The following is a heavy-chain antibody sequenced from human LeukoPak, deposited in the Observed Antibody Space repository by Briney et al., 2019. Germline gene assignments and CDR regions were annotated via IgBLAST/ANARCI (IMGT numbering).Heavy chain of an antibody. J-gene: IGHJ3*02. CDR1: GGSISSGGYY. CDR2: IYHSGST. Sequence: SETLSLTCTVSGGSISSGGYYWSWIRQPPGKGLEWIGYIYHSGSTYYNPSLKSRVTISVDRSKNQFSLKLSSVTAADTAVYYCARHYYGSGSYYFAFDIWGQGTMVTVSS. CDR3: ARHYYGSGSYYFAFDI. D-gene: IGHD3-10*01. V-gene: IGHV4-30-2*01.